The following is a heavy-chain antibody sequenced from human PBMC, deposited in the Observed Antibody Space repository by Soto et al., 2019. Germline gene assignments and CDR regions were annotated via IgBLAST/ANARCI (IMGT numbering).Heavy chain of an antibody. CDR2: ICSDGGSK. J-gene: IGHJ4*02. CDR1: GFPFSSYG. V-gene: IGHV3-64*01. CDR3: AHSRGIGVRGVINPLGY. Sequence: HPGETLRLSCTASGFPFSSYGMHWVRQAPGKGLEYVSAICSDGGSKYYANSVKGRFTISRDNSKNTLYLQMGSLRAEDMAVYYCAHSRGIGVRGVINPLGYWGQGTLVTVSS. D-gene: IGHD3-10*01.